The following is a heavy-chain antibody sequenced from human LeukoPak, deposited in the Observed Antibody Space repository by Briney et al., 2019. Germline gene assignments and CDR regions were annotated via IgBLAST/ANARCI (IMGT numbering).Heavy chain of an antibody. CDR3: ARDPLYCSSTSCHTDNWFDP. J-gene: IGHJ5*02. D-gene: IGHD2-2*02. CDR1: GYTLTELS. Sequence: GASVKVSCKVSGYTLTELSMHWVRQAPGKGLEWMGGFDPEDGETIYAQKFQGRVTMTEDTSTDTAYMELSRLRSDDTAVYYCARDPLYCSSTSCHTDNWFDPWGQGTLVTVSS. CDR2: FDPEDGET. V-gene: IGHV1-24*01.